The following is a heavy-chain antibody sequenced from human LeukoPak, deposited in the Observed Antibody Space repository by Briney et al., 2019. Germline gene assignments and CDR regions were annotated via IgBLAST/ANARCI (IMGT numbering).Heavy chain of an antibody. V-gene: IGHV1-2*02. Sequence: VASGKVSCKASGYTFTGYYMHWVRQAPGQGLEWMGWINPNSGGTNYAQKFQGRVTMTRDTSISTAYMELSRLRSDDTAVYYCARVVTPVSNWFDPWGQGTLVTVSS. J-gene: IGHJ5*02. CDR1: GYTFTGYY. CDR2: INPNSGGT. CDR3: ARVVTPVSNWFDP. D-gene: IGHD4-23*01.